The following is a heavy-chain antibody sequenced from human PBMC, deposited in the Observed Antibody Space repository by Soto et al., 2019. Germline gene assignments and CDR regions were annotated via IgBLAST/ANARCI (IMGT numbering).Heavy chain of an antibody. CDR1: GYTFTSYG. CDR3: ARDSDGSYYSPYWFDP. V-gene: IGHV1-18*01. D-gene: IGHD1-26*01. Sequence: ASVKVSCKASGYTFTSYGISWVRQAPGQGLEWMGWISAYNGNTNYAQKLQGRATMTTDTSTSTAYMELRSLRSDDTAVYYCARDSDGSYYSPYWFDPWGQEPWSPSPQ. J-gene: IGHJ5*02. CDR2: ISAYNGNT.